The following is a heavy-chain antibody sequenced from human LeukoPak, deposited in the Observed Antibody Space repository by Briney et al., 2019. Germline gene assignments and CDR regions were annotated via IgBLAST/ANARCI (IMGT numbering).Heavy chain of an antibody. D-gene: IGHD3-10*01. V-gene: IGHV3-23*01. CDR2: SSASGDSP. J-gene: IGHJ1*01. CDR1: GFTFNNYA. CDR3: AKGVYGSGSYREYFEQ. Sequence: GGSLRLSCTASGFTFNNYAMSWVRQAPGKGLEWVSASSASGDSPYYADSVKGRFTISRDNSKNTLDLQMNSLRVEDMAVYYCAKGVYGSGSYREYFEQWGQGTLVTVSS.